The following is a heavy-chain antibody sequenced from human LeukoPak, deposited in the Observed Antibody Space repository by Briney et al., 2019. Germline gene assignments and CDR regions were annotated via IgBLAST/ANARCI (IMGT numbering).Heavy chain of an antibody. CDR1: GFTVSSNY. CDR3: ARQHYYYDSSVPEYFQH. CDR2: IYSGGST. Sequence: GGSLRLSCAASGFTVSSNYMSWVRQAPGKGLEWVSVIYSGGSTYYADSVKGRFTISIDNSKHTLYLQMTSLRAEDTAVYYCARQHYYYDSSVPEYFQHWGQGTLVTVSS. D-gene: IGHD3-22*01. V-gene: IGHV3-53*01. J-gene: IGHJ1*01.